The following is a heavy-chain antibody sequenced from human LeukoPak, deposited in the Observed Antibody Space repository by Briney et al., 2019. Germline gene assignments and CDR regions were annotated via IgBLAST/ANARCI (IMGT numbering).Heavy chain of an antibody. CDR3: ARVPTPHYYYYYMDV. CDR2: INPNSGGT. J-gene: IGHJ6*03. CDR1: GYTFTGYY. V-gene: IGHV1-2*02. Sequence: ASVKVSCKASGYTFTGYYMHWVRQAPGQGLEWMGWINPNSGGTNYAQKFQGRVTMTRDTSISTAYMELSRLRSDDTAVYYCARVPTPHYYYYYMDVWGKGTTVTISS.